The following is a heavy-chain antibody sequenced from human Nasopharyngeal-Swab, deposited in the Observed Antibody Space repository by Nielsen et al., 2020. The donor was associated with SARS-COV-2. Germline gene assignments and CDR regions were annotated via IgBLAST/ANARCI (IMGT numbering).Heavy chain of an antibody. CDR1: GGTFSSYA. D-gene: IGHD6-6*01. Sequence: SVKVSCKASGGTFSSYAISWVRQAPGQGLEWMGGIIPIFGTTNYAQKFQGRVTITADESTSTAYMELSSLRSEDTAVYYCARRPYSSSSGDYYYGMDVWGQGTTVTVSS. V-gene: IGHV1-69*13. CDR3: ARRPYSSSSGDYYYGMDV. J-gene: IGHJ6*02. CDR2: IIPIFGTT.